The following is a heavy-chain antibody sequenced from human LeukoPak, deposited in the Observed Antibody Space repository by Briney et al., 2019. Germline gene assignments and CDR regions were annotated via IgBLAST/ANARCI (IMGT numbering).Heavy chain of an antibody. J-gene: IGHJ4*02. CDR3: VKDRWYSSGWPTTDY. CDR2: ISSNGGST. V-gene: IGHV3-64D*06. Sequence: GGSLRPSCSASGFTFSSYAMHWVRQAPGKGLEYVSAISSNGGSTYYADSVKGRFTISRDNSKNTLYLQMSSLRAEDTAVYYCVKDRWYSSGWPTTDYWGQGTLVTVSS. D-gene: IGHD6-19*01. CDR1: GFTFSSYA.